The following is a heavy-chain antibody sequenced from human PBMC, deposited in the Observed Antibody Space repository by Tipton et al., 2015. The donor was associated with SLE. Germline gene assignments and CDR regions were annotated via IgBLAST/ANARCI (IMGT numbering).Heavy chain of an antibody. D-gene: IGHD6-13*01. V-gene: IGHV4-61*01. Sequence: TLSLTCTVSGGSINISPYYWNWIRQPPGKGLEWIGYIYYSGSTTYNPSLKSRVTISVDTSKNQFSLKLSSVTAADTAVYYCAREGSSWYYFDYWGQGTLVTVSS. CDR2: IYYSGST. J-gene: IGHJ4*02. CDR1: GGSINISPYY. CDR3: AREGSSWYYFDY.